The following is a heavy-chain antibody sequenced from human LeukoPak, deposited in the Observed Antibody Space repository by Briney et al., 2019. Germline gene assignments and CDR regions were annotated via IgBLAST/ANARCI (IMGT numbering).Heavy chain of an antibody. CDR3: ARDYSGEWEQLTGWWFDP. CDR1: GFTFNTYT. CDR2: ISSGTSYI. D-gene: IGHD3-9*01. J-gene: IGHJ5*02. V-gene: IGHV3-21*01. Sequence: GGSLRLSCAASGFTFNTYTMNWVRQAPGKGLEWVSSISSGTSYIYYADSVKGRFTISRDNAKNSLYLQMNSLRAEDTAVYYCARDYSGEWEQLTGWWFDPWGQGTLVIVSS.